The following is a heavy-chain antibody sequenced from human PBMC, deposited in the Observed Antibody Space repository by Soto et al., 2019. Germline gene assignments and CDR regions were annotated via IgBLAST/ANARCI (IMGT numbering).Heavy chain of an antibody. CDR3: ASTTIFGVVTHLGTYGMDV. CDR1: GGTFSSYA. J-gene: IGHJ6*02. D-gene: IGHD3-3*01. V-gene: IGHV1-69*13. CDR2: IIPIFGTA. Sequence: SVKVSCKASGGTFSSYAISWVRQAPGQGLEWMGGIIPIFGTANYAQKFQGRVTITADESTSTAYMELSSLRSEETAVYYCASTTIFGVVTHLGTYGMDVWGQGTTVTVSS.